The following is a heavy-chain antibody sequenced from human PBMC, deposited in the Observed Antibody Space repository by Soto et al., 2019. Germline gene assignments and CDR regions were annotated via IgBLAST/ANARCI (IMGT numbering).Heavy chain of an antibody. CDR3: ARDARLHFDY. CDR2: ISSSSSTI. CDR1: GFTFSSYS. D-gene: IGHD3-16*01. J-gene: IGHJ4*02. V-gene: IGHV3-48*01. Sequence: GSLRLSCAASGFTFSSYSMNWVRQAPGKGLEWVSYISSSSSTIYYADSVKGRFTISRDNAKNSLYLQMNSLRAEDTAVYYCARDARLHFDYWGQGTLVTVSS.